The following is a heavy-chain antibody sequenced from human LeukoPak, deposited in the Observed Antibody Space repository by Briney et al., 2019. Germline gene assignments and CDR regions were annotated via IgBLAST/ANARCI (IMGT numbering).Heavy chain of an antibody. D-gene: IGHD3-10*01. CDR2: ISGSGGST. V-gene: IGHV3-23*01. J-gene: IGHJ4*02. CDR3: AKDPPVITMVRGVIPWYFDY. Sequence: PGGSLGLSCAASGFTFSSYAMSWVRQAPGKGLEWVSAISGSGGSTYYADSVKGRFTISRDNSKNTLYLQMNSLRAEDTAVYYCAKDPPVITMVRGVIPWYFDYWGQGTLVTASS. CDR1: GFTFSSYA.